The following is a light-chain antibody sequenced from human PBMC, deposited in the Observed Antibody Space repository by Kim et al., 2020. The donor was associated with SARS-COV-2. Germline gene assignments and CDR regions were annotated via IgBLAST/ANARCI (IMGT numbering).Light chain of an antibody. CDR3: SSYAGIRV. V-gene: IGLV2-8*01. J-gene: IGLJ3*02. CDR2: EVT. CDR1: GGDLGGYDY. Sequence: QSALTQPPSASGSPGQSVTISCTATGGDLGGYDYVSWYQQYPCKAPKLILYEVTKQPSGVPGRFSGSKSGTTAFLTVSGLQSEDEADYYCSSYAGIRVFGGGTQLTVL.